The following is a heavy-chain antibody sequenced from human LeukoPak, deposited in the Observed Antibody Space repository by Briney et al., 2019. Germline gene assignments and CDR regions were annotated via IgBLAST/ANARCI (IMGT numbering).Heavy chain of an antibody. CDR3: ARDRPTGDYLDY. V-gene: IGHV3-33*01. D-gene: IGHD1-14*01. J-gene: IGHJ4*02. CDR1: GFSFSDYD. CDR2: IWYDGSNK. Sequence: GGSLRLSCTASGFSFSDYDMHWVRQPPGKGLEWVTFIWYDGSNKNYEDSVKGRFTISRDNSNNTLYLQMNSLRAEDTAVYYCARDRPTGDYLDYWGQGTLVTVSS.